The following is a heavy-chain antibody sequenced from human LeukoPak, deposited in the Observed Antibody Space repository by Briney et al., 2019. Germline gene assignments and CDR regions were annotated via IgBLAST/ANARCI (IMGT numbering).Heavy chain of an antibody. Sequence: GGSLRLSCAASGFTFSAYSINWVRQAPGKGLEWVSSISGSSNHIYYADSVKGRFTISRDNAKNSLYLQVDSLRAEDTALYYCARGGGLGYCSSTSCYVYFDYWGQGTLVTVSS. V-gene: IGHV3-21*06. CDR1: GFTFSAYS. CDR3: ARGGGLGYCSSTSCYVYFDY. D-gene: IGHD2-2*01. J-gene: IGHJ4*02. CDR2: ISGSSNHI.